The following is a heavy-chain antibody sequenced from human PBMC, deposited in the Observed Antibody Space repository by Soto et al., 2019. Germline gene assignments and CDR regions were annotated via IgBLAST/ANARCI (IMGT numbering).Heavy chain of an antibody. CDR2: INYSGST. D-gene: IGHD2-15*01. V-gene: IGHV4-59*01. CDR3: GSGGRSYCSGGSCYDLFDY. CDR1: GGSISGYY. J-gene: IGHJ4*02. Sequence: SETLSLTCTVSGGSISGYYWSWIRQPPGKGLEWIGYINYSGSTNYNPSLKSRVTISVDTSKNQFSLKLSSVTAADTAVYYCGSGGRSYCSGGSCYDLFDYWGQGTLVTVSS.